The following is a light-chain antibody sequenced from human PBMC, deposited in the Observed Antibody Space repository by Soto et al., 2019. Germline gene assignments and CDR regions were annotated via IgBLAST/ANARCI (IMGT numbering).Light chain of an antibody. V-gene: IGLV2-23*01. CDR1: SSDVGSYNL. CDR2: EGS. J-gene: IGLJ1*01. Sequence: QSVLTQPASVSGSPGQSITISCTGTSSDVGSYNLVSWYQQHPGKAPKLMIYEGSKRPSGVSNRFSGSKSGNTASLTISGLQAEDEADYYCCSYVGSSGAYVFGTGTKLTVL. CDR3: CSYVGSSGAYV.